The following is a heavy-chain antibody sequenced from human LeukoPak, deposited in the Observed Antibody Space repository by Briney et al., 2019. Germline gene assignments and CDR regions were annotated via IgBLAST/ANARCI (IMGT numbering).Heavy chain of an antibody. J-gene: IGHJ4*02. CDR1: GGSISSGGYY. Sequence: SETLSLTCTVSGGSISSGGYYWSWIRQHPGKGLEWIGYIYYSGSTYYNPSLKSRVTISVDTSKNQFSLKLSSVTAAGTAVYYCATHGRITMVRGASAVGFDYWGQGTLVTVSS. D-gene: IGHD3-10*01. CDR2: IYYSGST. V-gene: IGHV4-31*03. CDR3: ATHGRITMVRGASAVGFDY.